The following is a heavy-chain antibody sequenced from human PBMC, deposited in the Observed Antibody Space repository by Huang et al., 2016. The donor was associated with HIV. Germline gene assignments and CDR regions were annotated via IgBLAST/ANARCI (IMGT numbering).Heavy chain of an antibody. J-gene: IGHJ2*01. V-gene: IGHV3-53*01. CDR1: GFTVSSNY. Sequence: EVQLVESGGGLIQFGGSLRLSCAASGFTVSSNYMSWVRQAPGKGLEWVSVIYSGCSTDYEDSVKGRFTISRDNSKNTLYLQMNSLRAEDTAVYYCARKGGGWLQFWGYWYFDLWGRGTLVTVSS. D-gene: IGHD5-12*01. CDR3: ARKGGGWLQFWGYWYFDL. CDR2: IYSGCST.